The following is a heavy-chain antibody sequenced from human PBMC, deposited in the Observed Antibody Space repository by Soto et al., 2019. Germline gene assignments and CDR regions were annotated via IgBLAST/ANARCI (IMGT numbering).Heavy chain of an antibody. D-gene: IGHD2-21*02. CDR3: TREKGDAFYFDY. V-gene: IGHV1-46*03. CDR2: INPTGGT. Sequence: QVQLLQSGAEVKKPGASVKISCKASGYTFTTYHVHWLRQAPGQGLEWMGIINPTGGTSYKQKFQGRVTMTRDTSTNTVYMEMSSLRPEDTAVYYCTREKGDAFYFDYWGQGTLVTVSS. J-gene: IGHJ4*02. CDR1: GYTFTTYH.